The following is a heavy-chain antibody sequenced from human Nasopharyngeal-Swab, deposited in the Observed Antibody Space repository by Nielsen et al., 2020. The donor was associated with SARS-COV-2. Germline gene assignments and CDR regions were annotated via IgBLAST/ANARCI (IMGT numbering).Heavy chain of an antibody. CDR3: ARDEGARVLWFGELSTYYYYGMDA. J-gene: IGHJ6*02. Sequence: WIRQPPGKGLEWVSYISSSGSTIYYADSVKGRFTISRDNAKNSLYLQMNSLRAEDTAVYYCARDEGARVLWFGELSTYYYYGMDAWGQGTTVTVSS. D-gene: IGHD3-10*01. CDR2: ISSSGSTI. V-gene: IGHV3-48*03.